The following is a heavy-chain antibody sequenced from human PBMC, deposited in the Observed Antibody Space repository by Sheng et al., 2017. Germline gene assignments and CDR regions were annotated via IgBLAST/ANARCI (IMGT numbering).Heavy chain of an antibody. Sequence: QVQLVQSGAEVKKPGSSVKVSCKASGGTFSSYAISWVRQAPGQGLEWMGGIIPIFGKANYAQKFQGRVTITADESTSTAYMELSSLRSEDTAVYYCARDGPVPYSGYEYYFDYWGQGTLVTVSS. CDR3: ARDGPVPYSGYEYYFDY. D-gene: IGHD5-12*01. J-gene: IGHJ4*02. V-gene: IGHV1-69*01. CDR2: IIPIFGKA. CDR1: GGTFSSYA.